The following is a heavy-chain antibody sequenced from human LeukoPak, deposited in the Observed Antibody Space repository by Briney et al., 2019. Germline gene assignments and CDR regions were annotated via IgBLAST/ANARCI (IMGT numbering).Heavy chain of an antibody. CDR2: INPNTGDT. D-gene: IGHD2-21*01. CDR1: GYTFTGYY. V-gene: IGHV1-2*02. J-gene: IGHJ4*02. Sequence: GASVKVSCKASGYTFTGYYMHWVRQAPGQGLEWMGWINPNTGDTNYAQKFQGRVTMTRDTSITTVYMEISRLTSDDTALFYCAVAPGDYWGQGTLVIVSS. CDR3: AVAPGDY.